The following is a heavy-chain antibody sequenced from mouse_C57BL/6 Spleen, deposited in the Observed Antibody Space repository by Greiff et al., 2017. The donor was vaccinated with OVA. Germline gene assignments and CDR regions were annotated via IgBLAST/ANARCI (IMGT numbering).Heavy chain of an antibody. CDR3: AIGSYWYFDV. D-gene: IGHD2-14*01. J-gene: IGHJ1*03. V-gene: IGHV1-69*01. Sequence: VQLQQPGAELVMPGASVKLSCKASGYTFTSYWMHWVKQRPGQGLEWIGEIDPSDSYTNYNQKFKGKSTLTVDKSSSTAYMQLSSLTSEDSAVYYCAIGSYWYFDVWGTGTTVTVSS. CDR1: GYTFTSYW. CDR2: IDPSDSYT.